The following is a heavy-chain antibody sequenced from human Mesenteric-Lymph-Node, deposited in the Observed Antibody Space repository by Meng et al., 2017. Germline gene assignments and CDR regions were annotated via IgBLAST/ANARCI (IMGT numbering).Heavy chain of an antibody. CDR1: GFAFSSYG. CDR3: AGGYSYGDY. CDR2: ISHDGSNK. V-gene: IGHV3-30*03. J-gene: IGHJ4*02. Sequence: QGQLVESGGGVVQPGRSLRLSWSASGFAFSSYGMHWVRQAPGKGLEWVALISHDGSNKYYADSVKGRFTVSRDNSKNTLYLQMNSQTTEDTAVYYCAGGYSYGDYWGQGTLVTVSS. D-gene: IGHD5-18*01.